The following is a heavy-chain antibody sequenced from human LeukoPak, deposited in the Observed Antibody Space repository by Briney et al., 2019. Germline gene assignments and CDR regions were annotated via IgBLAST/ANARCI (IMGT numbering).Heavy chain of an antibody. Sequence: GGSLRLSCAASGFSFSNYEMNWVRQAPGKGLEWVSCISSSGSTIYYADSVKGRFTISRDNAKNSLYLQMNSLRAEDTAVYYCAKDRVPAAIPYFDYWGQGTLVTVSS. CDR2: ISSSGSTI. D-gene: IGHD2-2*01. CDR1: GFSFSNYE. J-gene: IGHJ4*02. V-gene: IGHV3-48*03. CDR3: AKDRVPAAIPYFDY.